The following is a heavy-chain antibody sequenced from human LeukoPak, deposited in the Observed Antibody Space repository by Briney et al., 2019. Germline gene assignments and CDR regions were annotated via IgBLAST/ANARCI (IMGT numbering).Heavy chain of an antibody. D-gene: IGHD1-14*01. Sequence: PSETLSLTCTVSAGSISSYYWSWIRQPPGKGLEWIGYIYYSGSTNYNPSLKSRVTISVDTSKNQFSLKLSSVTAADTAVYYCARVLLTGGWSSNNAYGMDAWGQGTTVTVSS. CDR2: IYYSGST. J-gene: IGHJ6*01. CDR3: ARVLLTGGWSSNNAYGMDA. V-gene: IGHV4-59*01. CDR1: AGSISSYY.